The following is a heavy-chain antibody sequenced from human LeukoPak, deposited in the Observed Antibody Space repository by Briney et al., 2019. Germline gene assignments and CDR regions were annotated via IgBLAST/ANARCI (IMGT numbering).Heavy chain of an antibody. CDR1: GYTFNSHD. V-gene: IGHV1-8*01. CDR3: ARDRKGGSYPYYYYGMDV. Sequence: ASVKVSCKASGYTFNSHDINWVRQATGQGLEWMGWTNPNSGNTGYAQKFQGRVTMTMDTSISTAYMELSSLRSEDTAVYYCARDRKGGSYPYYYYGMDVWGQGTTATVSS. CDR2: TNPNSGNT. J-gene: IGHJ6*02. D-gene: IGHD1-26*01.